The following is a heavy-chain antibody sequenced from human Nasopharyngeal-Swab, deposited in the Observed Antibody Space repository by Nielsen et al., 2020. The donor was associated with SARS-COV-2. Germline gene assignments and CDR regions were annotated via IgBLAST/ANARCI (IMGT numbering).Heavy chain of an antibody. D-gene: IGHD6-13*01. Sequence: SCAASGFTFDDYAMHWVRQAPGKGLEWVSGISWNSGSIGYADSVKGRFTISRDNAKNSLYLQMNSLRAEDTALYYCATSPFSSSWYDASYYYGMDVWGQGTTVTVSS. CDR1: GFTFDDYA. J-gene: IGHJ6*02. CDR2: ISWNSGSI. CDR3: ATSPFSSSWYDASYYYGMDV. V-gene: IGHV3-9*01.